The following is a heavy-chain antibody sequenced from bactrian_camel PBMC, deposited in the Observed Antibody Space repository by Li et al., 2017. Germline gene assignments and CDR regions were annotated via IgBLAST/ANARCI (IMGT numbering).Heavy chain of an antibody. CDR2: IIHDGDTT. Sequence: VQLVESGGDLVQPGGSLRLSCAASGFIFSNYAMSWVRQAPGKGLEWVSRIIHDGDTTSYADSVKGRFTISRDNAKNTLYLKLNSLRTEDTALYYCATQIGLGQGTQVTVS. CDR1: GFIFSNYA. J-gene: IGHJ4*01. V-gene: IGHV3S31*01.